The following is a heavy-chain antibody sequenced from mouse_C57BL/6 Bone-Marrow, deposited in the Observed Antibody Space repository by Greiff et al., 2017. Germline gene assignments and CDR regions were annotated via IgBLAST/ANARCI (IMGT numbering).Heavy chain of an antibody. Sequence: QVQLQQPGAELVKPGASVKLSCKASGYTFTSYWMHWVKQRPGRGLEWIGRIAPNSGGTKYNEKFKSKATLTVDKPSSTAYMQLSSLTSEDSAVYYCARLIKVYFDYWGQGTTLTVSS. CDR2: IAPNSGGT. D-gene: IGHD1-3*01. CDR1: GYTFTSYW. V-gene: IGHV1-72*01. CDR3: ARLIKVYFDY. J-gene: IGHJ2*01.